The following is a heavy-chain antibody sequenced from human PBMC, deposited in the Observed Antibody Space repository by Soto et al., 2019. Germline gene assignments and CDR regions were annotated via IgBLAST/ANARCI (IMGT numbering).Heavy chain of an antibody. CDR1: GYTFTSYG. J-gene: IGHJ4*02. CDR2: ISAYNGNT. D-gene: IGHD2-21*01. Sequence: GASVKVSCKASGYTFTSYGISWVRQAPGQGLEWMGWISAYNGNTNYAQKLQGRVTMTRDTSTSTLYMELTSLTSDDAAIYYCARGGHVGVVSASLDYWGQGTLVTVSS. CDR3: ARGGHVGVVSASLDY. V-gene: IGHV1-18*01.